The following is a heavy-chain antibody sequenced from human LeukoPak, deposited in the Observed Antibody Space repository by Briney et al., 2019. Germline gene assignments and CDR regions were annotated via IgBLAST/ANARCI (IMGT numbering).Heavy chain of an antibody. CDR1: GFTFSSYA. Sequence: GGSLRLSCAASGFTFSSYAMSWVRQAPGKGLEWVSAISGSGGSTYYADSVKGRFTISRDNSKDTLYLQMNSLRAEDTAVYYCARDRIGSRGFDPWGQGTLVTVSS. J-gene: IGHJ5*02. CDR2: ISGSGGST. D-gene: IGHD2-15*01. V-gene: IGHV3-23*01. CDR3: ARDRIGSRGFDP.